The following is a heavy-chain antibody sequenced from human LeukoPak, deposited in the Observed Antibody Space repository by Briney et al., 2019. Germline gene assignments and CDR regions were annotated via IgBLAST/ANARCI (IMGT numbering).Heavy chain of an antibody. CDR1: GGSFSGYY. J-gene: IGHJ4*02. Sequence: SETLSLTCAVYGGSFSGYYWSWIRQSPGKGLEWMGEIKHSGSTNYNPSLKSRVTISVDTSKNQFSLKLSSVTAADTAIYYCARLGLESYGNSGYYYLDHWGQGALVTVSS. V-gene: IGHV4-34*01. D-gene: IGHD3-22*01. CDR3: ARLGLESYGNSGYYYLDH. CDR2: IKHSGST.